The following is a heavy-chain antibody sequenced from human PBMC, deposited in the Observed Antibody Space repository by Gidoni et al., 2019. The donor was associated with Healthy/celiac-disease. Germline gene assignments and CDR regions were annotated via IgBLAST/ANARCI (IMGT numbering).Heavy chain of an antibody. D-gene: IGHD7-27*01. CDR3: ARVTTNWGYGGEGLRGFADAFDI. J-gene: IGHJ3*02. Sequence: QVQLVQSGAEVKKPGASVKVSCKASGYTFTSSYIHWVRQAPGQGLEWMGIINPSGGSTSYEQKFQGRVTMTRDTSTSTVYMELSSLRSEDTAVYYCARVTTNWGYGGEGLRGFADAFDIWGQGTMVTVSS. CDR2: INPSGGST. CDR1: GYTFTSSY. V-gene: IGHV1-46*03.